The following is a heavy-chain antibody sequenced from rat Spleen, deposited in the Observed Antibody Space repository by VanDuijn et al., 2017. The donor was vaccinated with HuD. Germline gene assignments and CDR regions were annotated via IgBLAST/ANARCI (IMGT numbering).Heavy chain of an antibody. J-gene: IGHJ2*01. CDR2: LSYDGGGT. V-gene: IGHV5-20*01. D-gene: IGHD1-6*01. CDR3: ARLYTTDHY. CDR1: GFIFSDYF. Sequence: EVQLVESGGGLVQPGRSLKLSCAASGFIFSDYFMAWIRQTPTKGLEWVASLSYDGGGTYYRDSVKGRFTVSRDNAKSTLYLQMDSLRSEDTATYYCARLYTTDHYWGQGVMVTVSS.